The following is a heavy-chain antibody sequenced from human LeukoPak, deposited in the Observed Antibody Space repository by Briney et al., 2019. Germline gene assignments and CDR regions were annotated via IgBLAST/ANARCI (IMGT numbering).Heavy chain of an antibody. CDR1: GGSFSGYY. CDR3: ASLGGSYYGYYYYYGMDV. J-gene: IGHJ6*02. CDR2: INHSGST. V-gene: IGHV4-34*01. D-gene: IGHD1-26*01. Sequence: SETLSLTCAVYGGSFSGYYWSWIRQPPGKGLEWIGEINHSGSTNYNPSLKSRVTISVDTSKNQFSLKLSSVTAVDTAVYYCASLGGSYYGYYYYYGMDVWGQGTTVTVSS.